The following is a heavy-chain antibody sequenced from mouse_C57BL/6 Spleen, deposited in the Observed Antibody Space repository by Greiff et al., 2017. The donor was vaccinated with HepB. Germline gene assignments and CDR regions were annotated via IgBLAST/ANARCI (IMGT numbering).Heavy chain of an antibody. CDR2: IYPGSGNT. V-gene: IGHV1-66*01. J-gene: IGHJ1*03. CDR3: ARDDEGYFDG. D-gene: IGHD2-3*01. Sequence: VQLQQSGPELVKPGASVKISCKASGYSFTSYYIHWVKQRPGQGLEWIGWIYPGSGNTKYNEKFKGKATLTADTSSSNAYMQLSSLTSEDSAVYYCARDDEGYFDGWGTGTTVTVSS. CDR1: GYSFTSYY.